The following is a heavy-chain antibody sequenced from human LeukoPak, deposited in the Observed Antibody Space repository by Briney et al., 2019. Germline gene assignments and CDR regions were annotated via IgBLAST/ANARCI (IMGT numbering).Heavy chain of an antibody. J-gene: IGHJ4*02. V-gene: IGHV3-21*01. CDR2: ISSSSSYI. D-gene: IGHD4-17*01. Sequence: GGSLRLSCAASGFTFSSYSMNWVRQAPGKGPEWVSSISSSSSYIYYADSVKGRFTISRDNAKNSLCLQMNSLRAEDTAVYYCASERIGDHYYFDYWGQGTLVTVSS. CDR1: GFTFSSYS. CDR3: ASERIGDHYYFDY.